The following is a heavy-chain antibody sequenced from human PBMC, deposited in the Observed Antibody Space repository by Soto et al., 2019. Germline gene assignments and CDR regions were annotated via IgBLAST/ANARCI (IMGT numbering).Heavy chain of an antibody. J-gene: IGHJ4*02. Sequence: GGSLRLSCAVSGFSVSNSWMSWVRQAPGKGLEWVAAMKEDGTLQYYVDSVKGRFTISRDNAKNLLFLDMSSLRGQDTAIYYCSRDLSSSSAYWGQGTPVTVSS. V-gene: IGHV3-7*01. D-gene: IGHD6-6*01. CDR1: GFSVSNSW. CDR2: MKEDGTLQ. CDR3: SRDLSSSSAY.